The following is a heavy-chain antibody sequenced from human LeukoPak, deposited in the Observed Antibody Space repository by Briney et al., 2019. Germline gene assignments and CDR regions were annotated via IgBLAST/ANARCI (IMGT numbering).Heavy chain of an antibody. CDR2: ISAYNGNT. V-gene: IGHV1-18*01. Sequence: ASVKVSCKASGYTFTSYGISWVRQAPGQGLEWMGWISAYNGNTNYAQKLQGRVTMTTDTSTSTAYMELRSLRSDDTAVYYCARGGAAPLRYFDWLPVDYWGQGTLVTVSS. D-gene: IGHD3-9*01. CDR1: GYTFTSYG. CDR3: ARGGAAPLRYFDWLPVDY. J-gene: IGHJ4*02.